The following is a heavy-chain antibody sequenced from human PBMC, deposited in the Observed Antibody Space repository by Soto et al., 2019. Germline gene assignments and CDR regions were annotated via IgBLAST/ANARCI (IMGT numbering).Heavy chain of an antibody. CDR2: IYADGRT. D-gene: IGHD3-10*01. Sequence: SETLSLTCTVSGDFINSHFWNWLRQTPGKGLEWIGNIYADGRTNYNPSLKSRVTISLHTSKIHFSLNLGSVTAADTAVYYCTRANYGAGLPPVWGPGALVTVSS. J-gene: IGHJ4*02. CDR3: TRANYGAGLPPV. CDR1: GDFINSHF. V-gene: IGHV4-4*08.